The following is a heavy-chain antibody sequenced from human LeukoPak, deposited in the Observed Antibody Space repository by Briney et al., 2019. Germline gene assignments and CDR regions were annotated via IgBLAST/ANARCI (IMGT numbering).Heavy chain of an antibody. CDR2: ISAYNGNT. CDR1: GYTFTSYG. Sequence: ASVKVSCKASGYTFTSYGISWVRQAPGQGLEWMGWISAYNGNTNYAQKLQGRVTMTTDTSTSTAYMELRSLRSDDTAVYYCARVRIPKQLYCSGGSCYSEWFDPWGQGTLVTVSS. V-gene: IGHV1-18*01. J-gene: IGHJ5*02. D-gene: IGHD2-15*01. CDR3: ARVRIPKQLYCSGGSCYSEWFDP.